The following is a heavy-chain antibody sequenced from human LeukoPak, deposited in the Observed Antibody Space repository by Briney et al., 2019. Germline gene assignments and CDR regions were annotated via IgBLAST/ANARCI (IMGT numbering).Heavy chain of an antibody. D-gene: IGHD6-25*01. CDR3: ARDLRHPDAFDI. CDR2: INWNGGST. J-gene: IGHJ3*02. V-gene: IGHV3-20*04. CDR1: GFTFDDYG. Sequence: PGGSLRLSCAASGFTFDDYGMSWVRQAPGKGLEWVSGINWNGGSTGYADSVKGRSTISRDNAKNSLYLQMNSLRAEDTALYYCARDLRHPDAFDIWGQGTMVTVSS.